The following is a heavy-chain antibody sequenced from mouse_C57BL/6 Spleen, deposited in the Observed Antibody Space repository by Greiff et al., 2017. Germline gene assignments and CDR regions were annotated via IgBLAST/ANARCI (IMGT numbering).Heavy chain of an antibody. J-gene: IGHJ1*03. Sequence: VQLQQSGPELVKPGASVKISCKASGYTFTDYYMNWVKQSHGKSLEWIGDINPNNGGTSYNQKFKGKATLTVDKSSSPAYMELRSLTSEDSAVYYCGRSRYYYGSSDWYFDVWGTGTTVTVSS. CDR1: GYTFTDYY. CDR2: INPNNGGT. CDR3: GRSRYYYGSSDWYFDV. D-gene: IGHD1-1*01. V-gene: IGHV1-26*01.